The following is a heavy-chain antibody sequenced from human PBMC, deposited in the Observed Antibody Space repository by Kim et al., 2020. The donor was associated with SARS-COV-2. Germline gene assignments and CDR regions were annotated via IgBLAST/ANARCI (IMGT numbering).Heavy chain of an antibody. CDR2: IYYSGST. V-gene: IGHV4-39*01. D-gene: IGHD3-22*01. CDR3: ARTPSTYYYDSSGYPR. CDR1: GGSISSSSYY. Sequence: SETLSLTCTVSGGSISSSSYYWGWIRQPPGKGLEWIGSIYYSGSTYYNPSLKSRVTISVDTSKNQFSLKLSSVTAADTAVYYCARTPSTYYYDSSGYPRWGQGTLVTVSS. J-gene: IGHJ4*02.